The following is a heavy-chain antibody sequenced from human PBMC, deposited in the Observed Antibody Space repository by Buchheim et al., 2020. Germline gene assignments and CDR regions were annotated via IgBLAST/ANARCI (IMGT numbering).Heavy chain of an antibody. V-gene: IGHV4-59*01. Sequence: QVQLQESGPGLVKPSETLSLTCTVSGGSISSYYWSWIRQPPGKGLEWIGYIYYSGSTNYNPSLKSRVTIPVDTSKNQFSLKLSSVTAADTAVYYCARAARSSGWYLDRWFDPWGQGTL. J-gene: IGHJ5*02. CDR2: IYYSGST. D-gene: IGHD6-19*01. CDR1: GGSISSYY. CDR3: ARAARSSGWYLDRWFDP.